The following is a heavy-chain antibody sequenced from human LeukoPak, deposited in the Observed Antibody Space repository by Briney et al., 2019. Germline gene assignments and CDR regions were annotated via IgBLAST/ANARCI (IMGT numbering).Heavy chain of an antibody. CDR3: VRDRTRWVY. D-gene: IGHD2-2*01. V-gene: IGHV3-7*01. CDR1: GFTFSSYW. Sequence: GGSLRLSCEASGFTFSSYWMSWVRQAPGKGLEWVASIKQDGSETFYVDSVKGRFTISRDNTKNSLYLQMNSLRAEDTAVCYCVRDRTRWVYWGQGTLVTVSS. J-gene: IGHJ4*02. CDR2: IKQDGSET.